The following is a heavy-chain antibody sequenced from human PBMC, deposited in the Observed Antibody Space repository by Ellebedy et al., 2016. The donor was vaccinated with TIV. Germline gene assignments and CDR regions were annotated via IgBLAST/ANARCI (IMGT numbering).Heavy chain of an antibody. Sequence: AASVKVSCKASGYTFTGYYMHWVRQAPGQGLEWMGRIIPILALANYAQKFQARVTMTADKSTTTAYMELSSLTSEDTAVYYCARQSGYTHVMTPYESWGQGTLVTVSS. D-gene: IGHD5-18*01. J-gene: IGHJ5*01. CDR1: GYTFTGYY. CDR3: ARQSGYTHVMTPYES. CDR2: IIPILALA. V-gene: IGHV1-69*02.